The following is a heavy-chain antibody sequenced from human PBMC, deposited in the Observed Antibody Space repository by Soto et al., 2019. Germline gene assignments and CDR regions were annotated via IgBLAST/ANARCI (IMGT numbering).Heavy chain of an antibody. Sequence: PSETLSLTCAVSGYSISSGYYWGWIRQPPGKGLEWIGSIYHSGSTYYNPSLKSRVTISVDTSKNQFSLKLSSVTAADTAVYYCARDHDYVWGGDYGMDVWGQGTTVTVSS. CDR3: ARDHDYVWGGDYGMDV. CDR2: IYHSGST. J-gene: IGHJ6*02. V-gene: IGHV4-38-2*02. CDR1: GYSISSGYY. D-gene: IGHD3-16*01.